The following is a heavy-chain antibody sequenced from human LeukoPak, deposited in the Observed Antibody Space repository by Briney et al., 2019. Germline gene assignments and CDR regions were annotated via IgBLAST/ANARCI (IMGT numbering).Heavy chain of an antibody. CDR3: ARGPLWSSSSGYYYYMDV. CDR2: INPNSGGT. Sequence: ASVKVSCKASGYTFTGYCMHWVRQAPGQGLEWMGWINPNSGGTNYAQKFQGRVTMTRDTSISTAYMEVSRLRPDDTAVYYCARGPLWSSSSGYYYYMDVWGKGTTVTVSS. J-gene: IGHJ6*03. V-gene: IGHV1-2*02. D-gene: IGHD6-6*01. CDR1: GYTFTGYC.